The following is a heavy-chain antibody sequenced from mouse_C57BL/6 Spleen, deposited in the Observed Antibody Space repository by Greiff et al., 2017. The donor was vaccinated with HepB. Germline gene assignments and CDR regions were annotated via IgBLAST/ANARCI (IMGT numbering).Heavy chain of an antibody. CDR2: INPNNGGT. CDR3: ARWDY. V-gene: IGHV1-26*01. Sequence: EVQLQQSGPELVKPGASVKISCKASGYTFTDYYMNWVKQSHGKGLEWIGDINPNNGGTSYNQKFKGKATLTVDKSSSTAYMELRSLTSEDSAVYYCARWDYWGQGTTLTVSS. CDR1: GYTFTDYY. J-gene: IGHJ2*01.